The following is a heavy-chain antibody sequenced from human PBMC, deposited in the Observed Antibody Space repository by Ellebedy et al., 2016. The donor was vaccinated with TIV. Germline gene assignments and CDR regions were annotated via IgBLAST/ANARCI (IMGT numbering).Heavy chain of an antibody. Sequence: SVKVSCXASGGTFSSYAISWVRQAPGQGLEWMGGIIPIFGTANYAQKFQGRVTMTRNTSISTAYMELSSLRSEDTAVYYCARRDPTSYSSSLYPSGYWGQGTLVTVSS. CDR1: GGTFSSYA. J-gene: IGHJ4*02. V-gene: IGHV1-69*05. CDR3: ARRDPTSYSSSLYPSGY. CDR2: IIPIFGTA. D-gene: IGHD6-13*01.